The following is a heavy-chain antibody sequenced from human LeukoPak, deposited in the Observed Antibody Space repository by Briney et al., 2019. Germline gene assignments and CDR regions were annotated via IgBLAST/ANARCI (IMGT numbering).Heavy chain of an antibody. Sequence: ASVKVSCKASGYTFTSYGISWVRQAPGQELEWMGWISTYNGNTNYAQKPQGRVTMTTDTSTSTAYMELRSLRSDDTAVYYCARGRYCSSTSCYKVYYYYMDVWGKGTTVTVSS. CDR1: GYTFTSYG. CDR3: ARGRYCSSTSCYKVYYYYMDV. J-gene: IGHJ6*03. D-gene: IGHD2-2*02. V-gene: IGHV1-18*01. CDR2: ISTYNGNT.